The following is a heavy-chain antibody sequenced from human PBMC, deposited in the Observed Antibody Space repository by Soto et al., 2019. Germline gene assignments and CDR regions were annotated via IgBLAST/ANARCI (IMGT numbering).Heavy chain of an antibody. D-gene: IGHD1-26*01. V-gene: IGHV4-4*02. CDR3: ARRSGPLGH. CDR1: GVVLGSDAYY. CDR2: IYHSGST. J-gene: IGHJ4*02. Sequence: SETLSLTCTVSGVVLGSDAYYWSWVRQPPGKGLEWIGEIYHSGSTNYNPSLKSRVTISVDKSKNQFSLKLSSVTAADTAVYYCARRSGPLGHWGQGTLVTVSS.